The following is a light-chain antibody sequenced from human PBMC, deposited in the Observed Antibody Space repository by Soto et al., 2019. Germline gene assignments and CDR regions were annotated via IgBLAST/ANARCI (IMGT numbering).Light chain of an antibody. CDR3: HHYGSSPNT. Sequence: EIVLTQSPGTLSLSPGERATLSCRASQSFSSSYLAWYQQKPGQAPRLLIYETSSRATGIPDRFSGSGSGTDFTLTISRLEPEDFAVYYCHHYGSSPNTFGQGTKVDIK. CDR1: QSFSSSY. J-gene: IGKJ2*01. V-gene: IGKV3-20*01. CDR2: ETS.